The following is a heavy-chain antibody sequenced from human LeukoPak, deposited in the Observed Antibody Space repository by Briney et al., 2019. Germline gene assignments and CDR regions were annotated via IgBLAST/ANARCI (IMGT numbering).Heavy chain of an antibody. V-gene: IGHV1-3*03. D-gene: IGHD3-22*01. CDR2: INAGNGNT. J-gene: IGHJ4*02. CDR3: ARGYYDSSGLNFDY. Sequence: ASVKVSCKASGYTFTSYAMPWVRQAPGQRLECMGWINAGNGNTKYSQEFQGRVTITRDTSASTAYMELSSLRSEDMAVYYCARGYYDSSGLNFDYWGQGTLVTVSS. CDR1: GYTFTSYA.